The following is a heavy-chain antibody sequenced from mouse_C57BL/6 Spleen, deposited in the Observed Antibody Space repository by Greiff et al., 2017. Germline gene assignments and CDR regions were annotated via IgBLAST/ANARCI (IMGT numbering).Heavy chain of an antibody. CDR3: ARKGDGSSHYFDY. J-gene: IGHJ2*01. D-gene: IGHD1-1*01. Sequence: VQLQQPGAELVRPGSSVKLSCKASGYTFTSYWMHWVKQRPIQGLEWIGNIDPSDSETHYNQKFKDKATLTVDKSSSTAYMQLSSLTSEDSAVYYCARKGDGSSHYFDYWGQGTTLTVSS. V-gene: IGHV1-52*01. CDR1: GYTFTSYW. CDR2: IDPSDSET.